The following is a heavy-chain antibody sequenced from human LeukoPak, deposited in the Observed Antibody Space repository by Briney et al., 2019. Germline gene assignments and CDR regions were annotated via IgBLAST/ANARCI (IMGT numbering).Heavy chain of an antibody. J-gene: IGHJ4*02. CDR1: GYTFTSYG. CDR2: ISAYNGNT. D-gene: IGHD4-23*01. Sequence: ASVKVSCKASGYTFTSYGISWVRQAPGQGLEWMGWISAYNGNTNYAQKLQGRVTMTTDTSTSTAYMELSSLRSEDTAVYYCATAYGGNNPFDYWGQGTLVTVSS. CDR3: ATAYGGNNPFDY. V-gene: IGHV1-18*01.